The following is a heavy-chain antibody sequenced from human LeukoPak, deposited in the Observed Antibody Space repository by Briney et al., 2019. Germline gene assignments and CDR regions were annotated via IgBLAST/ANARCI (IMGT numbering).Heavy chain of an antibody. Sequence: PGGSLRLSCAASGFTVSSNYMSWVRQAPGKGLEWVSVIYSGGSTYYADSVKGRFTISRDNSKNTMYLQKNSLRAEDTAVYYCARVPHYYYYYMDVWGKGTTVTVSS. CDR2: IYSGGST. CDR1: GFTVSSNY. CDR3: ARVPHYYYYYMDV. J-gene: IGHJ6*03. V-gene: IGHV3-66*02.